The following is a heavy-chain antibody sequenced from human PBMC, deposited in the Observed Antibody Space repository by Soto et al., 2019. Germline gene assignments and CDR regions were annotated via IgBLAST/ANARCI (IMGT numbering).Heavy chain of an antibody. Sequence: SLRLSCAASGFTFDDYAMHWVRQAPGKGLEWVSSISWNSGSIGYADSVKGRFTISRDNAKNSLYLQMNSLRAEDTAVYYCARDRGVMVRGVIGGYYYYGMDVWGQGTTVTVSS. CDR2: ISWNSGSI. V-gene: IGHV3-9*01. D-gene: IGHD3-10*01. CDR3: ARDRGVMVRGVIGGYYYYGMDV. CDR1: GFTFDDYA. J-gene: IGHJ6*01.